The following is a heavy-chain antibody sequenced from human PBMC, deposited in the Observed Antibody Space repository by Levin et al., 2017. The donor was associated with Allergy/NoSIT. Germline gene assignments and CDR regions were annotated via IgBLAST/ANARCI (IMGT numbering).Heavy chain of an antibody. V-gene: IGHV4-34*01. CDR2: INHSGST. CDR3: ARRRRVRGAARATTYYYYYGMDV. CDR1: GGSFSGYY. Sequence: SETLSLTCAVYGGSFSGYYWSWIRQPPGKGLEWIGEINHSGSTNYNPSLKSRVTISVDTSKNQFSLKLSSVTAADTAVYYCARRRRVRGAARATTYYYYYGMDVWGQGTTVTVSS. D-gene: IGHD3-10*01. J-gene: IGHJ6*02.